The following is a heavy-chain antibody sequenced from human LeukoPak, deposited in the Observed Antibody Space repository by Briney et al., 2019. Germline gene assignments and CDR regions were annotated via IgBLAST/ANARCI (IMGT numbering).Heavy chain of an antibody. V-gene: IGHV3-15*01. CDR2: IKSKIDGGLK. CDR1: GLTLSDAW. J-gene: IGHJ4*02. Sequence: GGSLRLSCAASGLTLSDAWRTWVRQAPGKGLEWVARIKSKIDGGLKAYAAPVKGTFTISRDDSENTVYLQINSRKIEDTAMYYCATGRSGYFDSWGQGTLVTVSS. CDR3: ATGRSGYFDS.